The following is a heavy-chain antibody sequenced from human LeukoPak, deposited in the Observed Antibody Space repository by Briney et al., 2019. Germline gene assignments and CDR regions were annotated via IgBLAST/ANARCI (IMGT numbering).Heavy chain of an antibody. Sequence: ASVKVSCKVSGYTLTELSMNWVRQAPGKGLEWMGRINPNSGGTNYAQKFQGRVTMTRDTSISTAYMELSRLRSDDTAVYYCARERYYYDSSGYYYVYFQHWGQGTLVTVSS. D-gene: IGHD3-22*01. CDR2: INPNSGGT. V-gene: IGHV1-2*06. J-gene: IGHJ1*01. CDR3: ARERYYYDSSGYYYVYFQH. CDR1: GYTLTELS.